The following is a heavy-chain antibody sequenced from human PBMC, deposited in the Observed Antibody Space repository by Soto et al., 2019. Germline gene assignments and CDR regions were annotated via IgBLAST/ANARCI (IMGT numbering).Heavy chain of an antibody. V-gene: IGHV1-18*01. CDR1: GYTSSSYG. CDR3: ARDPHCSSTSCLRYAFDI. J-gene: IGHJ3*02. D-gene: IGHD2-2*01. Sequence: GASVKVSCKAPGYTSSSYGIDWVRQAPGQGLEWMGWISVFNGDTKYAQKFQGRVAITKDPGTSTAHMELSSLRSEDTAVYYCARDPHCSSTSCLRYAFDIWGQGTMVTVSS. CDR2: ISVFNGDT.